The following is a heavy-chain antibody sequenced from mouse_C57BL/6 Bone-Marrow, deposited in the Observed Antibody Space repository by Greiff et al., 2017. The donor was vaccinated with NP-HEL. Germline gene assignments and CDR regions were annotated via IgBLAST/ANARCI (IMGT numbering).Heavy chain of an antibody. D-gene: IGHD2-3*01. CDR1: GFTFSSYA. CDR2: ISDGGSYT. Sequence: DVKLVESGGGLVKPGGSLKLSCAASGFTFSSYAMSWVRQTPEKRLEWVATISDGGSYTYYPDNVKGRFTISRDNAKNNLYLQMSHLKSEDTAMYYCAREDDGYIWYFDVWGTGTTVTVSS. CDR3: AREDDGYIWYFDV. V-gene: IGHV5-4*01. J-gene: IGHJ1*03.